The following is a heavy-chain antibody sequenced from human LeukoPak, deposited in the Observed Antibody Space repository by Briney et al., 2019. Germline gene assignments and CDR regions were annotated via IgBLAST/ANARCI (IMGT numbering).Heavy chain of an antibody. J-gene: IGHJ3*02. CDR2: IYYSGST. CDR3: ARHLTYCGGDCYAFDI. D-gene: IGHD2-21*02. V-gene: IGHV4-59*08. CDR1: GGSISSYY. Sequence: HPSETLSLTCTVSGGSISSYYWSWIRQPPGKGLEWIGHIYYSGSTNYNPSLKSRVTISVDTSKNQFSLKLSSVTAADTAVYYCARHLTYCGGDCYAFDIWGQGTMVTVSS.